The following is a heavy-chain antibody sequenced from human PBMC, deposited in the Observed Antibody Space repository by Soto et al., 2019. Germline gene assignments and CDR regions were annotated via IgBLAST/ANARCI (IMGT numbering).Heavy chain of an antibody. CDR2: IYYSGCT. CDR1: GGSISSSSYY. Sequence: QLQLQESGPGLVKPSETLSLTCTVSGGSISSSSYYWGWIRQPPGKGLEWIGSIYYSGCTYYHPSLQSRPTLRADTPKNQFPLMLSSVAAADTGVQSYARHAVHGRGLANYWGQGTLVTVSS. J-gene: IGHJ4*02. CDR3: ARHAVHGRGLANY. V-gene: IGHV4-39*01.